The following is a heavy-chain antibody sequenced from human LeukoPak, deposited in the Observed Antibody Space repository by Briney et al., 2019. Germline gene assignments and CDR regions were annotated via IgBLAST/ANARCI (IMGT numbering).Heavy chain of an antibody. CDR2: IYSGGST. Sequence: PGGFLRLSCAASGFTVSSNYMSWVRQAPGKGLEWVSVIYSGGSTYYADSVKGRFTISRDNSKNTLYLQMNSLRTEDTAVYYCARGDYYGSGSYYSAYYYGMDVWGQGTTVTVSS. J-gene: IGHJ6*02. V-gene: IGHV3-66*02. CDR3: ARGDYYGSGSYYSAYYYGMDV. CDR1: GFTVSSNY. D-gene: IGHD3-10*01.